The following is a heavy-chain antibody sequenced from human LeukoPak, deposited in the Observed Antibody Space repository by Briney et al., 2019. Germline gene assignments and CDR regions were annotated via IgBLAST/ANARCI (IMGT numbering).Heavy chain of an antibody. Sequence: GGSLRLSCAASGFTVSSNYMSWVRQAPGKGLEWVSVIYSGGSTYYADSVKGRFTISRDNSKNTLYLQMNSLRAEDTAVYYCVRDPPIIVISSETFDIWGQGTMVTVSS. CDR3: VRDPPIIVISSETFDI. D-gene: IGHD2/OR15-2a*01. CDR2: IYSGGST. CDR1: GFTVSSNY. V-gene: IGHV3-66*01. J-gene: IGHJ3*02.